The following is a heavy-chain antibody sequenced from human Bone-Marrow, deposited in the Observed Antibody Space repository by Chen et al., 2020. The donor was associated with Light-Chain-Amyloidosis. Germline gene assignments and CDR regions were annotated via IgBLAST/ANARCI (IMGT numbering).Heavy chain of an antibody. J-gene: IGHJ5*02. Sequence: QLQLQESGPGQVKALETLSLTCIVSGDSINSRNHYWGWIRQPPGKGLEWIGSVYYTGTTYYNPSLKSRVTMSIDMSKNQFTLQLTSVTAADTAFYYCARDVTRDYGEGYRGWFDPWGQGTQVIVST. CDR2: VYYTGTT. CDR1: GDSINSRNHY. D-gene: IGHD4-17*01. CDR3: ARDVTRDYGEGYRGWFDP. V-gene: IGHV4-39*07.